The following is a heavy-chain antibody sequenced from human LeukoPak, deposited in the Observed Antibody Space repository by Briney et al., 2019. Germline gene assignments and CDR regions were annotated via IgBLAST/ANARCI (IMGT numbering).Heavy chain of an antibody. D-gene: IGHD3-22*01. V-gene: IGHV4-4*07. CDR3: ARGRRIVVVIPFDY. CDR2: IYTSGST. CDR1: GGSISSYY. J-gene: IGHJ4*02. Sequence: SETLSLTCTVSGGSISSYYWSWIRQPAGKGLEWIGRIYTSGSTNYNPSLKSRVTMSVDTSKNQFSLKLSSVTAADTAVYYCARGRRIVVVIPFDYWGQGTLVTVSS.